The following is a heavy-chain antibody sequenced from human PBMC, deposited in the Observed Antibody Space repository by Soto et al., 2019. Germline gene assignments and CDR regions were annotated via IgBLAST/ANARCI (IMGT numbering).Heavy chain of an antibody. CDR3: ARFDYGPLYGMDV. J-gene: IGHJ6*02. CDR2: VNPSGGST. CDR1: GYTFTSYY. Sequence: ASVKVSCKASGYTFTSYYMHWVRQAPGQGLEWMGIVNPSGGSTSYAQKFQGRVTMTRDTSTSTVYMELSSLRSEDTAVYYCARFDYGPLYGMDVWGQGTTVTVSS. D-gene: IGHD4-17*01. V-gene: IGHV1-46*01.